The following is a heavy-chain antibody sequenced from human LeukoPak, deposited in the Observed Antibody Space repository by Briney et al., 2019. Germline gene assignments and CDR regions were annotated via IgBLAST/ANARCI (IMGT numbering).Heavy chain of an antibody. CDR2: ISSSSSYI. V-gene: IGHV3-21*01. Sequence: GGSLRLSCAASGFTFSSYSMNWVRQAPGKGLEWVSSISSSSSYIYYADSVKGRLTISRDNAKNSLYLQMNSLRAEDTAVYYCASAGGDLTDYWGQGTLVTVSS. D-gene: IGHD3-16*01. CDR1: GFTFSSYS. CDR3: ASAGGDLTDY. J-gene: IGHJ4*02.